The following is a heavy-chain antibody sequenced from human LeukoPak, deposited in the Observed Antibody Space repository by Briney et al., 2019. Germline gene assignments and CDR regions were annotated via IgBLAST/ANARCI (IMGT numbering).Heavy chain of an antibody. CDR3: ARVYYYDSSGYYRGLYYYGMDV. J-gene: IGHJ6*02. D-gene: IGHD3-22*01. CDR1: GGSISSYY. Sequence: SETLSLTCTVSGGSISSYYWSWIRQPPGKGLEWIGYIYYSGSTNYNPSLKSRVTISVDTSKNQSSLKLSSVTAADTAVYYCARVYYYDSSGYYRGLYYYGMDVWGQGTTVTVSS. V-gene: IGHV4-59*01. CDR2: IYYSGST.